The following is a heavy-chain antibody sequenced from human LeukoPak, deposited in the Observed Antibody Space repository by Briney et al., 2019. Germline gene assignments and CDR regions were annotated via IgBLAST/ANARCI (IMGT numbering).Heavy chain of an antibody. CDR2: IYYSGST. V-gene: IGHV4-59*01. CDR3: ARGGYSCAQSLDY. CDR1: GGSISSYY. D-gene: IGHD5-18*01. Sequence: SETLSLTCTVSGGSISSYYWSWIRQPPGKGLEWIGYIYYSGSTNYNPSLKSRVTISVDTSKNQFSLKLSSVTAADTAVYYCARGGYSCAQSLDYWGQGTLVTVSS. J-gene: IGHJ4*02.